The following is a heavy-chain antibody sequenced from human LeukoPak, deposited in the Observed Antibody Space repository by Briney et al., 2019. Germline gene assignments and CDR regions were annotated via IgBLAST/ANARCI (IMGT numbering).Heavy chain of an antibody. CDR3: ARRYCGTTTCPNFDY. Sequence: GGSLRLSCAASGFTFSSYAMSWVRQAPGKGLEWVSAISGSGGSTYYADSVKGRFTISRDNAKNSVFLQMNSLRDEDTAVYYCARRYCGTTTCPNFDYWGQGILVTVSS. CDR1: GFTFSSYA. CDR2: ISGSGGST. V-gene: IGHV3-23*01. J-gene: IGHJ4*02. D-gene: IGHD2-2*01.